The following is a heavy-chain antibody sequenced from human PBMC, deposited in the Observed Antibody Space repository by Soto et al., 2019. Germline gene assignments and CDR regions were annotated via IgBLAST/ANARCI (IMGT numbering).Heavy chain of an antibody. CDR2: ISSSGSTI. Sequence: PGGSLRLSFAASGFTFSDYYMSWIRQAPGKGLEWVSYISSSGSTIYYADSVKGRFTISRDNAKNSLYLQMNSLRAEDTAVYYCASTQDKTYWDAFDIWGQGTMVTVSS. CDR1: GFTFSDYY. V-gene: IGHV3-11*01. D-gene: IGHD2-15*01. J-gene: IGHJ3*02. CDR3: ASTQDKTYWDAFDI.